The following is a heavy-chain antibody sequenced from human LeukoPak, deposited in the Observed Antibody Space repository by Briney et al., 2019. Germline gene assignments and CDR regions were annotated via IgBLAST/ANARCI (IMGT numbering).Heavy chain of an antibody. CDR2: INHSGST. D-gene: IGHD4-17*01. V-gene: IGHV4-34*01. J-gene: IGHJ4*02. CDR1: GGSFSGYY. CDR3: ARVNGDRGIDY. Sequence: PSETLSLTCAVYGGSFSGYYWSWIRQPPGKGLEWIGEINHSGSTNYNPSLKSRVTISVDTSKNQFSLKLSSVTAADTAVYYCARVNGDRGIDYWGQGTLVTVSS.